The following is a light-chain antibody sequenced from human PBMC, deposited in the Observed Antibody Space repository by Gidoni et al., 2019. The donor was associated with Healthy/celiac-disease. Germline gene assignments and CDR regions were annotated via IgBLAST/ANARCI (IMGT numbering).Light chain of an antibody. CDR2: DAS. Sequence: DIQMTQSTSSLSASVGDRVTITCQASQDISNYLNWYQQKPGKGPKLLIYDASNLETGVPSRFSGSGSGTDFTFTISSLQPEDIATYYCQQYDNLPRFTFGPGTKVDIK. V-gene: IGKV1-33*01. CDR1: QDISNY. CDR3: QQYDNLPRFT. J-gene: IGKJ3*01.